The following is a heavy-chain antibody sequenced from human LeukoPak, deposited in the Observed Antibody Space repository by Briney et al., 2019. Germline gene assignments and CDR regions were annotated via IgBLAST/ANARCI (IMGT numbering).Heavy chain of an antibody. Sequence: PSETLSLTCTASGGSISSYYWSWIRQPAGKGLEWIGRIYTSGSTNYNPSLKSRVTISVDKSKNQFSLKLSSVTAADTAVYYCARASNYKYDFWSGYYTVWGQGTLVTVSS. CDR1: GGSISSYY. CDR2: IYTSGST. V-gene: IGHV4-4*07. D-gene: IGHD3-3*01. CDR3: ARASNYKYDFWSGYYTV. J-gene: IGHJ4*02.